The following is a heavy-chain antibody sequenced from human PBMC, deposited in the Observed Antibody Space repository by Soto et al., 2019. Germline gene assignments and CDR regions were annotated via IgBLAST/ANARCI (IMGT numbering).Heavy chain of an antibody. Sequence: SVKVSCKASGFTFTSSAMQWVRLARGQRLEWIGWIVVGSGNTNYAQKFQERVTISRDNSKNTLYLQMNSLRAEDTAVYYCAKYSSSWYYYYMEVWGKGTTVTVSS. CDR1: GFTFTSSA. CDR3: AKYSSSWYYYYMEV. V-gene: IGHV1-58*02. CDR2: IVVGSGNT. D-gene: IGHD6-13*01. J-gene: IGHJ6*03.